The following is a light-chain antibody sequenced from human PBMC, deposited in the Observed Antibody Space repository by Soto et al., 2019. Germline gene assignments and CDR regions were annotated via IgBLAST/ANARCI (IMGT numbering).Light chain of an antibody. V-gene: IGLV2-14*01. CDR2: EVT. Sequence: ALTQPASVSGSPGQSITISCTGTSNDVGIYNYVSWYQQHPGKAPKLMIHEVTNRPSGVSDRFSGSKSDNTASLTISGLQAEDEADYYCSSYTISSTWVFGGGTKLTVL. CDR3: SSYTISSTWV. J-gene: IGLJ3*02. CDR1: SNDVGIYNY.